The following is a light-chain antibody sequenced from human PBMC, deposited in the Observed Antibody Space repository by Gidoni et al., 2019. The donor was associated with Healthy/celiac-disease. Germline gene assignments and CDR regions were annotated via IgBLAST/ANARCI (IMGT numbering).Light chain of an antibody. CDR3: QQANSFHPT. Sequence: DIQMTQSPSSVSASVGDRVTITCRASQGISSWLAWYQKKPGKAPNLLIYAASSLQSGVPSRFSGSESGTDFTLTISSLQPEDFATYYCQQANSFHPTFGGGTKVEIK. CDR1: QGISSW. CDR2: AAS. V-gene: IGKV1-12*01. J-gene: IGKJ4*01.